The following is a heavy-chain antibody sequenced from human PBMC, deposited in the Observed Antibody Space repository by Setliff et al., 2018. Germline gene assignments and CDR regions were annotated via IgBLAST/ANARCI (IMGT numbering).Heavy chain of an antibody. CDR1: GASISNYY. D-gene: IGHD3-16*02. Sequence: PSETLSLTCTVSGASISNYYWSWIRQFPGKGLEWIGYIHYAESAIYNPSLKSRLTMSIDTSKNQLSLQLRSVTAADTAAYYCRLWSHSYHNDYWGQGTLVTVSS. CDR3: RLWSHSYHNDY. J-gene: IGHJ4*02. V-gene: IGHV4-59*01. CDR2: IHYAESA.